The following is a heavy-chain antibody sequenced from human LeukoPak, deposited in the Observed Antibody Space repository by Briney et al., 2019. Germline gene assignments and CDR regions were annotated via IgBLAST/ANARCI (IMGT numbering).Heavy chain of an antibody. J-gene: IGHJ4*02. CDR2: MSGNGVSA. D-gene: IGHD6-19*01. V-gene: IGHV3-23*01. Sequence: GGSLRLSCAASGFTFSSYAMTWVRQAPGKGPEWVSTMSGNGVSAFYADSVKGRFTISRDNSKNTLYLQMNSLRAEDSAVYYCAKYRTGWYEDYWGQGTLVIVSS. CDR3: AKYRTGWYEDY. CDR1: GFTFSSYA.